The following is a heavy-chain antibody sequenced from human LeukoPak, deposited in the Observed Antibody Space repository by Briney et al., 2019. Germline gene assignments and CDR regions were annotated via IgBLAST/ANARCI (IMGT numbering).Heavy chain of an antibody. D-gene: IGHD6-13*01. CDR2: IYPGDSDT. CDR3: GRIPAAGSLKGSFDI. CDR1: GYSFTTYW. J-gene: IGHJ3*02. V-gene: IGHV5-51*01. Sequence: GESLKISCKGSGYSFTTYWIGWVRQMPGKGLEWMGIIYPGDSDTTYSPSFQGQVTISADKSISTAYLQWSSLKASDSAMYYCGRIPAAGSLKGSFDIWGQGTTVTVSS.